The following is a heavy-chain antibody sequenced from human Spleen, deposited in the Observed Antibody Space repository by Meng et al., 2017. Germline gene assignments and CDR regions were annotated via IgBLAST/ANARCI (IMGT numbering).Heavy chain of an antibody. Sequence: QVQLQQWGAGLLKPSETLSLTCAVYGRSFSGYCWSWIRQPPGKGLEWIGEINHSGSTNYNPSLKSRVTISVDTSKNQFSLKLASVTAADTAVYYCARTNGDYLPVNYWGQGTLVTVSS. V-gene: IGHV4-34*01. CDR2: INHSGST. CDR1: GRSFSGYC. J-gene: IGHJ4*02. D-gene: IGHD4-17*01. CDR3: ARTNGDYLPVNY.